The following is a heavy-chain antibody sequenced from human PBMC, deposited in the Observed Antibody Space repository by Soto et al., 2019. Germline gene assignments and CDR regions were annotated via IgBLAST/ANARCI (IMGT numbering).Heavy chain of an antibody. CDR3: ARDLYYDFWSGPVPNNYYYGMDV. CDR1: GYTFTSYG. D-gene: IGHD3-3*01. Sequence: GASVKVSCKASGYTFTSYGISWVRQAPGQGLEWMGWISAYNGNTNYAQKLQGRVTMTTDTSTSTAYMELRSLRSDDTAVYYCARDLYYDFWSGPVPNNYYYGMDVWGQGTTVTVSS. V-gene: IGHV1-18*01. J-gene: IGHJ6*02. CDR2: ISAYNGNT.